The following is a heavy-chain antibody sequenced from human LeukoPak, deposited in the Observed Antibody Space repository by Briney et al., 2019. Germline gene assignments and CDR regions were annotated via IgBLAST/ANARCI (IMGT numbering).Heavy chain of an antibody. D-gene: IGHD3-3*01. V-gene: IGHV4-39*01. CDR1: GGSISSSSYY. J-gene: IGHJ6*03. CDR2: IYYSGST. CDR3: ARPSYYDFWSGHYYMDV. Sequence: SETLSLTCTVSGGSISSSSYYWVWIRPPPGKGLEGIGSIYYSGSTYYNPSLKSRVTISVDTSKNQFSLKLSSVAAADTAVYYCARPSYYDFWSGHYYMDVWGKGTTVTVSS.